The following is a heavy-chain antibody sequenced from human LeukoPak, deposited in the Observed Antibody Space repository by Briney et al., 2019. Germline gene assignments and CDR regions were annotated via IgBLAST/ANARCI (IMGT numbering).Heavy chain of an antibody. J-gene: IGHJ4*02. CDR2: MNPNSGNT. CDR3: ARDLAMVRGVSHY. V-gene: IGHV1-8*01. D-gene: IGHD3-10*01. Sequence: ASVKVSCKASGYTFTSYDINWVRQATGQGLEWMGWMNPNSGNTGYAQKFQGRVTMTRNTSISTAYMELSSLRSDDTAVYYCARDLAMVRGVSHYWGQGTLVTVSS. CDR1: GYTFTSYD.